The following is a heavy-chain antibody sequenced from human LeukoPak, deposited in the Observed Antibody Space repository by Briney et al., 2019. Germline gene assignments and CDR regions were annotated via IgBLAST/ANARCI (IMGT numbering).Heavy chain of an antibody. D-gene: IGHD5-18*01. Sequence: SETLSLTCTVSGGSISSSSYYWGWIRQPPGKGLEWIGSVYYSGSTYYNPSLKSRVTISVDTSKNQFSLKLSSVTAADTAVYYCARVDTAMVFSFDYWGQGTLVSVSA. CDR3: ARVDTAMVFSFDY. CDR1: GGSISSSSYY. CDR2: VYYSGST. J-gene: IGHJ4*02. V-gene: IGHV4-39*07.